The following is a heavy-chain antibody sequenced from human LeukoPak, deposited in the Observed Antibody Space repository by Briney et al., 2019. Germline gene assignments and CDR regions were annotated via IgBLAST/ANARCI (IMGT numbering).Heavy chain of an antibody. CDR2: ISGSGGST. CDR1: GFTFSSYA. CDR3: ANLPVSGYYFDY. V-gene: IGHV3-23*01. D-gene: IGHD3-22*01. J-gene: IGHJ4*02. Sequence: GGSLRLSCAASGFTFSSYAMSWVRQAPGKGLEWVSPISGSGGSTYYADSVKGRFTISRDNSKNTLYLQMNSLRAEDTAVYYCANLPVSGYYFDYWGQGTLVTVSS.